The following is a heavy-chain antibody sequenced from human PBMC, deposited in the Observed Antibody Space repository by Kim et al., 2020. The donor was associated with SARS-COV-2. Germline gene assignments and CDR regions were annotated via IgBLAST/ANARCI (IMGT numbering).Heavy chain of an antibody. CDR1: GGSISSGGYY. V-gene: IGHV4-31*03. J-gene: IGHJ3*02. CDR2: IYYSGST. D-gene: IGHD3-3*01. CDR3: ARVARITIFGVVNSAFDI. Sequence: SETLSLTCTVSGGSISSGGYYWSWIRQHPGKGLEWIGYIYYSGSTSYNPSLKSRVTISVDTSKNQFSLKLSSVTAADTAVYYCARVARITIFGVVNSAFDIWGQGTMVTVSS.